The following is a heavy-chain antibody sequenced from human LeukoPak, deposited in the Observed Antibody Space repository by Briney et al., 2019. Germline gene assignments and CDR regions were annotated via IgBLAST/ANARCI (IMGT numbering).Heavy chain of an antibody. CDR1: GGSISSSNG. D-gene: IGHD3-16*02. J-gene: IGHJ4*02. Sequence: PSETLSLACAVSGGSISSSNGGSGVRQPPGMGLEGIGEIYHSGSTNYNPSLKSRVTISVDKSKNHFSLKLSSVTAADTAVYYCARMHYVWGSYRPYYFDYWGQGTLVTVSS. CDR2: IYHSGST. V-gene: IGHV4-4*02. CDR3: ARMHYVWGSYRPYYFDY.